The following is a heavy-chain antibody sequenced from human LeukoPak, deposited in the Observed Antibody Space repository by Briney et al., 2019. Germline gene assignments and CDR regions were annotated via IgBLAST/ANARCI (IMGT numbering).Heavy chain of an antibody. Sequence: GGSLRLSCAASGFTINYMSWVRQAPGKGLEWVSVIYSGGSTDYAGSVRGRFTISRDKSKNTTYLQMNNMRAEDTAVYYCATEKPVAGTFLDYWGQGTLVIVSS. CDR2: IYSGGST. J-gene: IGHJ4*02. CDR1: GFTINY. CDR3: ATEKPVAGTFLDY. D-gene: IGHD6-19*01. V-gene: IGHV3-53*01.